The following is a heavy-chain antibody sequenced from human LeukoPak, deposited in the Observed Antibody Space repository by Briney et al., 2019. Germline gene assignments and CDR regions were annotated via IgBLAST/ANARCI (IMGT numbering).Heavy chain of an antibody. J-gene: IGHJ6*02. CDR2: VYYSWST. D-gene: IGHD3-10*01. CDR1: GGSISSYY. V-gene: IGHV4-59*08. CDR3: ARLNARITMVRGVPSYYYYGMDV. Sequence: PAETLSLTCSVWGGSISSYYWLWLRQPPGRGLEWIGYVYYSWSTHYNPSLKHRVTISVDTSNNQFSLRLSSVTAADTAVYYCARLNARITMVRGVPSYYYYGMDVWGQGTTVTVSS.